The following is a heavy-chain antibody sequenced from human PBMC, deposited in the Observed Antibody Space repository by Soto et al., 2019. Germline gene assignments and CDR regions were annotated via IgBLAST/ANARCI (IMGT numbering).Heavy chain of an antibody. V-gene: IGHV3-30-3*01. Sequence: QVQLVESGGGVVQPGRSLRLSCAASGFTFSSYAMHWVRQAPGKGLEWVAVISYDGSNKYYADSVKGRFTISRDNSKNTLYLQMNSLRAEDTAVYYCARDDPPNYGDYYFPYYYCYGMDVWGQGTTVTVSS. CDR2: ISYDGSNK. J-gene: IGHJ6*02. D-gene: IGHD4-17*01. CDR3: ARDDPPNYGDYYFPYYYCYGMDV. CDR1: GFTFSSYA.